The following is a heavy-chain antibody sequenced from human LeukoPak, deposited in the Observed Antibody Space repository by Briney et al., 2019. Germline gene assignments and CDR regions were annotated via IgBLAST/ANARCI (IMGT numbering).Heavy chain of an antibody. CDR1: GDSISSYY. CDR2: IYHSGSS. D-gene: IGHD6-13*01. V-gene: IGHV4-59*01. CDR3: ARTNLKPAGTYWYYYGMDV. J-gene: IGHJ6*02. Sequence: SETLSLTCTVSGDSISSYYWSWIRQPPGKGLEWFGDIYHSGSSNYNASLKSRVTISVDTSKNQFSLRLTSVTAADTAVYYCARTNLKPAGTYWYYYGMDVWGQGTTVTVSS.